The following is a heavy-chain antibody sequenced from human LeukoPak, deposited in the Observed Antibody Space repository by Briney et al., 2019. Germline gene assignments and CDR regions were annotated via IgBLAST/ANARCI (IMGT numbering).Heavy chain of an antibody. CDR3: ARDSYGDANFDS. D-gene: IGHD4-17*01. CDR2: ISSGSGYI. J-gene: IGHJ4*02. V-gene: IGHV3-21*04. CDR1: GFTFSYS. Sequence: GGSLRLSCAASGFTFSYSMNWVRQAPGKGLEWVSSISSGSGYIYYADSVKGRFTISRDISKNAVYLQMNSLRAEDTAVYYCARDSYGDANFDSWGQGTLVTVSS.